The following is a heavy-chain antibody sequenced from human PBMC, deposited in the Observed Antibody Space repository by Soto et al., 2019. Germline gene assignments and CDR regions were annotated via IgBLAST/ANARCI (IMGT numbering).Heavy chain of an antibody. CDR1: GFTFSSFG. CDR3: AKDNMVIGSVHQYNNMDV. D-gene: IGHD1-1*01. CDR2: ISDDGSKK. Sequence: ESGGGVVQPGGSLRLSCAASGFTFSSFGMHWVRQAPGKGLEWVALISDDGSKKYYIDSVKGRFIISRDNSKNTLYLQMNRLRSEDTAVYYCAKDNMVIGSVHQYNNMDVWGPGTTVSAPS. J-gene: IGHJ6*02. V-gene: IGHV3-30*18.